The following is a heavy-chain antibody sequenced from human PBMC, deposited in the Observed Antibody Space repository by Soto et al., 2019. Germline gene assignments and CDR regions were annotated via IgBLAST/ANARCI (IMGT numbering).Heavy chain of an antibody. CDR1: GFTFSSYA. J-gene: IGHJ1*01. CDR3: AKYSSSWYFDAEYFQH. D-gene: IGHD6-13*01. Sequence: EVQLLESGGGLVQPGGSLRLSCAASGFTFSSYAMSWVRQAPGKGLEWVSAFSGSGGSTYYADSVKGRFTISRDNSKNTLYLQMNSLRAEDTAVYYCAKYSSSWYFDAEYFQHWGQGTLVTVSS. CDR2: FSGSGGST. V-gene: IGHV3-23*01.